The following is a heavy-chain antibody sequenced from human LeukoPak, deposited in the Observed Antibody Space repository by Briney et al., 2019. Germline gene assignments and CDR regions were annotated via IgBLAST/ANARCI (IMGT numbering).Heavy chain of an antibody. CDR1: GYSISSGYY. J-gene: IGHJ2*01. CDR3: ARVWGYCSSTSCYIYFDL. V-gene: IGHV4-38-2*02. CDR2: IYHSGST. Sequence: PSETLSLTCTVSGYSISSGYYWGWIRQPPGKGLEWIGSIYHSGSTYYDPSLKSRVTISVDTSKNQFSLKLSSVTAADTAVYYCARVWGYCSSTSCYIYFDLWGRGTLVTASS. D-gene: IGHD2-2*02.